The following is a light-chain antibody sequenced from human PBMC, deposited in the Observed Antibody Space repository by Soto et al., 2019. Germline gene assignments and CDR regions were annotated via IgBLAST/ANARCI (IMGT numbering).Light chain of an antibody. Sequence: QSVLTQPPSVSAAPGQKDTISCSGSSSNIGNKYVSWYQQLPGTAPKLLIYENNKRPSGIPDRFSGSKSGTSATLGITGLQTGDEADYYCGTWDNSLGAWVFGGGTKLTVL. V-gene: IGLV1-51*02. CDR3: GTWDNSLGAWV. CDR2: ENN. CDR1: SSNIGNKY. J-gene: IGLJ3*02.